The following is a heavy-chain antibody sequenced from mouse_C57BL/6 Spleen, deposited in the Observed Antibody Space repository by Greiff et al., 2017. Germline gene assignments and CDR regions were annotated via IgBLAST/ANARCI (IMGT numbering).Heavy chain of an antibody. CDR3: ARYYGSSYWYFDV. J-gene: IGHJ1*03. V-gene: IGHV5-17*01. D-gene: IGHD1-1*01. Sequence: EVMLVESGGGLVKPGGSLKLSCAASGFTFSASGMHWVRQAPEKGLEWVAYISSASSTLSSADTVKGRFTIDRDNAKNTLLLQRTSLRAEAAAKYYRARYYGSSYWYFDVWGTGTTVTVSS. CDR1: GFTFSASG. CDR2: ISSASSTL.